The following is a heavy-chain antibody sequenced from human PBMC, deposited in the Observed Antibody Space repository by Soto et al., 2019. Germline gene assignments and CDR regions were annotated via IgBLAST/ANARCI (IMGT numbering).Heavy chain of an antibody. D-gene: IGHD3-10*01. Sequence: QLQLQESGPRLVKPSQTLSLTCTVSVDSIRSGDYYSTWIRQPPGKGLEWIGYIYYIGTTFYNPSLVSRVNISVDASKNPSSLRVTSVTAADTAVYSCARGSTYSGFVTWGQGTLITVYS. J-gene: IGHJ5*02. CDR3: ARGSTYSGFVT. CDR2: IYYIGTT. V-gene: IGHV4-30-4*01. CDR1: VDSIRSGDYY.